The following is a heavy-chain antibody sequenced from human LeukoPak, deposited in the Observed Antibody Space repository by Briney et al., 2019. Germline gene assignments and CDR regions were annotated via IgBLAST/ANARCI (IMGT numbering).Heavy chain of an antibody. CDR2: IIPIFGTA. D-gene: IGHD1-20*01. V-gene: IGHV1-69*05. CDR3: ARVTLYNWTSNWFDP. J-gene: IGHJ5*02. Sequence: GSSVKLSCTASGGTFSSYAIGWVRHAPGQGLEWMGGIIPIFGTANYAQKFQGRVTITTDESTSTAYMELSSLRSEDTAVYYCARVTLYNWTSNWFDPWGQGTLVTVSS. CDR1: GGTFSSYA.